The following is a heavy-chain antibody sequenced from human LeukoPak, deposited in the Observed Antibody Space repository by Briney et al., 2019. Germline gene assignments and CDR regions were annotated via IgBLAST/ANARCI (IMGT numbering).Heavy chain of an antibody. J-gene: IGHJ4*02. Sequence: GGSLRLSCAASGFTFSSYAMSWVRQAPGKGLEWVSAISGSGGSTYYADSVKGRFTISRDNSKNTLYLQMNSLRAEDTAVYYCARQAGYYDSSGYTDYWGQGTLVTVSS. CDR3: ARQAGYYDSSGYTDY. CDR1: GFTFSSYA. CDR2: ISGSGGST. D-gene: IGHD3-22*01. V-gene: IGHV3-23*01.